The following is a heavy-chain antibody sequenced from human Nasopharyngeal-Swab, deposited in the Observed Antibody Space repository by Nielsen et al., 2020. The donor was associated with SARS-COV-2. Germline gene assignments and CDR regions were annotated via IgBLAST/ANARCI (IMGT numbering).Heavy chain of an antibody. CDR1: GYTFTTSY. D-gene: IGHD3-22*01. V-gene: IGHV1-46*01. CDR2: INPSGGST. J-gene: IGHJ6*03. Sequence: ASVKASCKASGYTFTTSYMHWVRQAPGQGLEWMGIINPSGGSTNYAQKFQGRVTMTRDTSTSTVYMELSSLRSEDTAVYYCARHSSRLMDVWGKGTTVTVSS. CDR3: ARHSSRLMDV.